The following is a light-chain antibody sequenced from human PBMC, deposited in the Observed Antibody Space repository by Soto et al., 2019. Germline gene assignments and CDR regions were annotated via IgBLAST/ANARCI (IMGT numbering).Light chain of an antibody. CDR1: QSVSSGY. V-gene: IGKV3-20*01. CDR2: GAS. J-gene: IGKJ1*01. CDR3: QQYGSSRTWT. Sequence: EIVLTQSPGTLSLSPGERATLSCRASQSVSSGYLAWYQQKPGQAPRLLIYGASSRATGIPDRFSGSGSGTDFPLTISGLEPEDFAVYYCQQYGSSRTWTFGQGTKVEIK.